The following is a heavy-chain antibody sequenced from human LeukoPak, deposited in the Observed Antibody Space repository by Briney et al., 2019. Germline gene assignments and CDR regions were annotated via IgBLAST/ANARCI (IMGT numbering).Heavy chain of an antibody. D-gene: IGHD3-3*01. CDR1: GGSFSGYY. J-gene: IGHJ4*02. Sequence: SETLSLTCAVYGGSFSGYYWSWIRQPPGKGLEWIGEFNHSGSTNYNPSLKSRVTISVDTSKNQFSLKLSSVTAADTAVYYCARAPRITIFGVVIFYFDYWGQGTLVTVSS. CDR3: ARAPRITIFGVVIFYFDY. CDR2: FNHSGST. V-gene: IGHV4-34*01.